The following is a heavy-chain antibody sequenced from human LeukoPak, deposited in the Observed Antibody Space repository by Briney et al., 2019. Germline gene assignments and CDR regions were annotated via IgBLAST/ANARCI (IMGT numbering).Heavy chain of an antibody. CDR2: IYYSGST. CDR1: GGSISSGGYY. CDR3: ARAYDSTSPVDY. J-gene: IGHJ4*02. Sequence: SETLSLTCTVSGGSISSGGYYWSWIRQHPGKGLEWLGYIYYSGSTYYNPSLKSRVTISVDTSKNQFSLKLSSVTAADTAVYYCARAYDSTSPVDYWGQGTLVTVSS. D-gene: IGHD3-3*01. V-gene: IGHV4-31*03.